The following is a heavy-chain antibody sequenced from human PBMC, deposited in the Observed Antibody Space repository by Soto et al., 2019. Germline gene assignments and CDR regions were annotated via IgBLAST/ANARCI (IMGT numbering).Heavy chain of an antibody. D-gene: IGHD2-2*01. CDR1: GGTISRYS. J-gene: IGHJ6*02. CDR3: AREDRDRETGLVPAAIDGMDV. CDR2: VIPIFGIP. V-gene: IGHV1-69*08. Sequence: QVQPVQSGAEVKKPGSSVKVSCKASGGTISRYSITWVRQAPRHGLEWIGRVIPIFGIPTYAQKFQGRVTITADESTSTAYMELSSLRSDDTAVYYCAREDRDRETGLVPAAIDGMDVWGQGTTVTVSS.